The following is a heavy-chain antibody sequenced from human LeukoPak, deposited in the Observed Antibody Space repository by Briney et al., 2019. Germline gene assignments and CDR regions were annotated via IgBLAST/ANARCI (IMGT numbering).Heavy chain of an antibody. Sequence: SETLSLTCTVSGGSFSSYYWSWIRQPPGKGLEWIGYIYYSGSTNYNPSLKSRVTISVDTSKNQFSLKLSSVTAADTAVYYCARADIAAARTRLDPWGQETLDSV. CDR2: IYYSGST. CDR3: ARADIAAARTRLDP. CDR1: GGSFSSYY. J-gene: IGHJ5*02. V-gene: IGHV4-59*01. D-gene: IGHD6-13*01.